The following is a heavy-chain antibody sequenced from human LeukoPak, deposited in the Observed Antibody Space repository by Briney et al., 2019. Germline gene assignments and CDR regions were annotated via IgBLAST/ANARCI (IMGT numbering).Heavy chain of an antibody. CDR1: GFTFSSYA. CDR3: ATHPSRPVPKGYFDY. V-gene: IGHV3-23*01. D-gene: IGHD4-17*01. Sequence: GGSLRLSCAASGFTFSSYAMSWVRQAPGKGLEGVSAISGSGGSTYYADSVKGRFTISRDNSKNTLYRKMKKLIAEDTAVYYCATHPSRPVPKGYFDYWGQGTLVTVSS. CDR2: ISGSGGST. J-gene: IGHJ4*02.